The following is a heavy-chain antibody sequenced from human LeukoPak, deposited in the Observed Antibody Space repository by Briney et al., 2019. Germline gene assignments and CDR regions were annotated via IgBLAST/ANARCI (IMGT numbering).Heavy chain of an antibody. CDR3: TTFADFWSGSSFDH. V-gene: IGHV3-15*01. Sequence: PGGSLRLSCAVSGFTVSNAWMSWVRQAPGKGLEWVGRIKKKTDGGTTEYAAPVEGRFTISRDDSKNTLYLRMNSLKAEDTAVYYCTTFADFWSGSSFDHWGQGTLVTVSS. J-gene: IGHJ4*02. CDR1: GFTVSNAW. D-gene: IGHD3-3*01. CDR2: IKKKTDGGTT.